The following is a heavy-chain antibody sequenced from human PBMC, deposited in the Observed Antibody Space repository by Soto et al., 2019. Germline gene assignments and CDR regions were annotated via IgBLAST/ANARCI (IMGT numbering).Heavy chain of an antibody. J-gene: IGHJ4*02. CDR2: MHYSGSV. CDR3: ARGSSWYDY. D-gene: IGHD6-13*01. V-gene: IGHV4-59*08. Sequence: SETLSLTCTVSGGSISGYYCAWIRQPPGKGLEWIGYMHYSGSVNYNPSLKSRVTISIDTSENQFSLRLSSVTAADTAVYYCARGSSWYDYSGQGTLVTVSS. CDR1: GGSISGYY.